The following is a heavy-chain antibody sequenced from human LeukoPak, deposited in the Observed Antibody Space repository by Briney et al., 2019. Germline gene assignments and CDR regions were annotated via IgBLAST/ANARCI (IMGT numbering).Heavy chain of an antibody. CDR3: ARGRNGIVVY. CDR2: IYSGGST. J-gene: IGHJ4*02. D-gene: IGHD2-15*01. V-gene: IGHV3-53*01. CDR1: GFTFSSYA. Sequence: GGSLRLSCVSSGFTFSSYAMSWVRQAPGKGLEWVSVIYSGGSTYYADSVKGRFTISRDNSKNTLYLQMNSLRAEDTAVYYCARGRNGIVVYWGQGTLVTVSS.